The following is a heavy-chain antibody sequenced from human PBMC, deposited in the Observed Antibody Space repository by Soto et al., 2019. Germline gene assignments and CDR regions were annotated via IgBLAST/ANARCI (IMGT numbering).Heavy chain of an antibody. CDR1: GVTLSLYG. D-gene: IGHD2-15*01. J-gene: IGHJ4*02. CDR2: ISYEGRNK. V-gene: IGHV3-30*18. CDR3: AKGRDSTLLRWQYFDN. Sequence: PXGSLRLSCAVSGVTLSLYGMHWVRQAPGRGLEWVAFISYEGRNKYYADSVKGRFTISRDNSKNTLSLQLDSLRPEDTAVYYCAKGRDSTLLRWQYFDNSGQGTQVTVSS.